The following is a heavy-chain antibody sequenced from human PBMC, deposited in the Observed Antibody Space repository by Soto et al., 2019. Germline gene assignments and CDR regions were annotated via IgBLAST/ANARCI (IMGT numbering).Heavy chain of an antibody. Sequence: QVQLVESGGGVVQPGRSLRLSCAASGFTISSYGMHWVRQAPGKGLEWVAVIWYDGSNKYYADSVKGRFTISRDNSKNTLYLQMNSLRAEDTAVYYCARAPHCSSTSCYIDYWGQGTLVTVSS. V-gene: IGHV3-33*01. J-gene: IGHJ4*02. CDR2: IWYDGSNK. CDR3: ARAPHCSSTSCYIDY. D-gene: IGHD2-2*02. CDR1: GFTISSYG.